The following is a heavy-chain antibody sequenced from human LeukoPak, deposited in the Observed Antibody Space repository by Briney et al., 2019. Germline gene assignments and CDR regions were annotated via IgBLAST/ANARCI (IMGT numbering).Heavy chain of an antibody. CDR2: ISSDEIST. J-gene: IGHJ6*03. V-gene: IGHV3-74*01. CDR1: GFTFSSYW. Sequence: GGSLRLSCAGSGFTFSSYWMLWVRQAPGEGLVWVSRISSDEISTNYAASVRGRFTISRDNAKNTLYLQMDRLRAEDTAVYYCAKAGGTTGSMRFYMDVWGKGTTVTVSS. CDR3: AKAGGTTGSMRFYMDV. D-gene: IGHD1-1*01.